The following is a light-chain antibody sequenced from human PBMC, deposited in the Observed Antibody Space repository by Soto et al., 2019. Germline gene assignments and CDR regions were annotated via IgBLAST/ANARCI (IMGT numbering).Light chain of an antibody. J-gene: IGKJ4*01. CDR2: GAS. Sequence: EIVMTQSPATLSVSPGERATLSCRASQSVTSNLAWYQQKRGQAPRLLIYGASTRATGIPARFSGSWSGTEFTLTISSLQSEDLAVYYCQQYNNWPLTFGGGTKVEIK. CDR1: QSVTSN. CDR3: QQYNNWPLT. V-gene: IGKV3-15*01.